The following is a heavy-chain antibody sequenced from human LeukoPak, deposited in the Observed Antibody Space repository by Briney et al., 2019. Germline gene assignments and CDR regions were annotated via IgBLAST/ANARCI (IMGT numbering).Heavy chain of an antibody. Sequence: GRSLRLSCAASGFTFSSYGMHWVRQAPGKGLEWVAVISYDGSNKYYADSVKGRFTISRDNSKSTLYLQMNSLRAEDTAVYYCAKDREDGYNFYGMDVWGQGTTVTVSS. CDR1: GFTFSSYG. CDR2: ISYDGSNK. CDR3: AKDREDGYNFYGMDV. D-gene: IGHD5-24*01. V-gene: IGHV3-30*18. J-gene: IGHJ6*02.